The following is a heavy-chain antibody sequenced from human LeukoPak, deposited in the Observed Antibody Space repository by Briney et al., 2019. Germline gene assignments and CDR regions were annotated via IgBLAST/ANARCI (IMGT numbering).Heavy chain of an antibody. CDR1: GYSISSGYY. D-gene: IGHD1-14*01. CDR3: ARESLGPHY. Sequence: SETLSLTCAVSGYSISSGYYWGCIRQPPGKGLEWIGSIYHSGSTYYNPSLKSRVTISVDTSKNQFSLKLSSVTAADTAVYYCARESLGPHYWGQGTLVTVSS. J-gene: IGHJ4*02. V-gene: IGHV4-38-2*02. CDR2: IYHSGST.